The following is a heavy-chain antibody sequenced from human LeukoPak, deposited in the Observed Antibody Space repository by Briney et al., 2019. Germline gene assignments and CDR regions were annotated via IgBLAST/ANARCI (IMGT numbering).Heavy chain of an antibody. V-gene: IGHV3-30*18. Sequence: PGGSLRLSCAASGFTFSSYGMHWVRQAPGKGLEWVAVISYDGSNKYYADSVKGRFTISRDNSKNTLYLQMNSLRAEDTAVYYCAKDRAYYYGSGSLPGLDYWGQGTLVTVSS. D-gene: IGHD3-10*01. J-gene: IGHJ4*02. CDR1: GFTFSSYG. CDR2: ISYDGSNK. CDR3: AKDRAYYYGSGSLPGLDY.